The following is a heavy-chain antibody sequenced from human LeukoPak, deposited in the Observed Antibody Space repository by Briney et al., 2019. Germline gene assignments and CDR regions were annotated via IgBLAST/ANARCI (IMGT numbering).Heavy chain of an antibody. CDR1: GGSISSGGYY. D-gene: IGHD3-22*01. CDR2: IYYSGST. V-gene: IGHV4-31*03. Sequence: PSETLSLTCTVSGGSISSGGYYWSWIRQHPGKGLEWIGYIYYSGSTYYNQSLKSRATISVDTSKNQFSLKLSSVTAADTAVYYCARGSPYYDSSGYQNWFDPWGQGTLVTVSS. J-gene: IGHJ5*02. CDR3: ARGSPYYDSSGYQNWFDP.